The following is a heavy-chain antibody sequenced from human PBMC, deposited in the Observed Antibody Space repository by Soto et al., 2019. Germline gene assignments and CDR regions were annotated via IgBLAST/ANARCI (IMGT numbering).Heavy chain of an antibody. J-gene: IGHJ4*02. CDR3: ARRRGGDYVWGSYRYPFDY. V-gene: IGHV4-39*01. CDR2: IYYSGST. D-gene: IGHD3-16*02. Sequence: QLQLQESGPGLVKPSETLSLTCTVSGGSISSSSYYWGWIRQPPGKGLEWIGSIYYSGSTYYNPSLESRVTISVDTSKNQFSLKLSSVTAADTAVYYCARRRGGDYVWGSYRYPFDYWGQGTLVTVSS. CDR1: GGSISSSSYY.